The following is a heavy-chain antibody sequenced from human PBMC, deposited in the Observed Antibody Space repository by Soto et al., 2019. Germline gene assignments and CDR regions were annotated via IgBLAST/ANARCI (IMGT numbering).Heavy chain of an antibody. D-gene: IGHD1-26*01. Sequence: QVQLVQSGAEVKKPGASVKVSCKASGFTFTGYYMHWVRQAPGQGLEWMGWINPNNGGTIYAQEFRGRVTMTRDTSISTAYMELSRLRSDDTAIYFCARIIVGATGVFDSWGLGTLVTVSS. CDR3: ARIIVGATGVFDS. J-gene: IGHJ4*02. CDR1: GFTFTGYY. CDR2: INPNNGGT. V-gene: IGHV1-2*02.